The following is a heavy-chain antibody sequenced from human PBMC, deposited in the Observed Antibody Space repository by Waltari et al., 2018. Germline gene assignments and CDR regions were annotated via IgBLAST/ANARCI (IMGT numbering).Heavy chain of an antibody. CDR3: AKDRAYCSSTSCYKYYYYYMDV. J-gene: IGHJ6*03. CDR1: GFTFSSYG. V-gene: IGHV3-30*02. D-gene: IGHD2-2*02. CDR2: MRDDGSNK. Sequence: QVQLVESGGGVVQPGGSLRLSCAASGFTFSSYGMHWVRQAPGKGLEWVAFMRDDGSNKYYADSVKGRFTISRDNSKSTLDLQMNSLRAEDTAVYYCAKDRAYCSSTSCYKYYYYYMDVWGKGTTVTISS.